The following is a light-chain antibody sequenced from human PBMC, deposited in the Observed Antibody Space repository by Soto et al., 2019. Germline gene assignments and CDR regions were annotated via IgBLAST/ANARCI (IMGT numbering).Light chain of an antibody. J-gene: IGKJ1*01. CDR2: KAS. CDR3: QQYHSYSRT. Sequence: DIQVTQSPSTLSASVGDRVTITCRVSQTIDTWLAWYQQKPGKAPNLLISKASSLETGVPPRFSGSGSGTEFTLTISSLQPDDFATYYCQQYHSYSRTFGQGTKVEIK. CDR1: QTIDTW. V-gene: IGKV1-5*03.